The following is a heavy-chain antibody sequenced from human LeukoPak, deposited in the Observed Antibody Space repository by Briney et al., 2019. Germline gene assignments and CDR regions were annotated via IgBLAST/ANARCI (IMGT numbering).Heavy chain of an antibody. CDR2: ITSSSSYI. CDR3: ARDRYSSGYYYYYGMDV. J-gene: IGHJ6*02. Sequence: PGGSLRLSCAASGFTFSSYEMNWVHQAPGKGLEWVSSITSSSSYIYYADSVKGRFTISRDNAKNSLYLQMNSLRAEDTVVYYCARDRYSSGYYYYYGMDVWGQGTTVTVFS. CDR1: GFTFSSYE. V-gene: IGHV3-21*01. D-gene: IGHD6-19*01.